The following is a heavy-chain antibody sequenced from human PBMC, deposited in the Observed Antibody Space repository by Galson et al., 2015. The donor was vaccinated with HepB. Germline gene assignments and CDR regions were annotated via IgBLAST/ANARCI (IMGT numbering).Heavy chain of an antibody. CDR2: IKSKTDGGTT. J-gene: IGHJ4*02. Sequence: SLRLSCAASGFTFSNDWMSWVRQAPGKGLEWVGRIKSKTDGGTTDYAAPVKGRFTISRDDSTNTLQLQMNRLKTEDTAVYYCTTEVWDPDIVVVVAAPCWGQGTLVTVSS. CDR1: GFTFSNDW. V-gene: IGHV3-15*01. D-gene: IGHD2-15*01. CDR3: TTEVWDPDIVVVVAAPC.